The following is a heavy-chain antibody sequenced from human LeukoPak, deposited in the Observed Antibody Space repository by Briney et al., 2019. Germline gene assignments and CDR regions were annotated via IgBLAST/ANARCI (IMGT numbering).Heavy chain of an antibody. CDR3: ARAYSGSYSVWFDP. V-gene: IGHV4-4*08. CDR1: GGSISSYY. CDR2: ISDIGSV. D-gene: IGHD1-26*01. J-gene: IGHJ5*02. Sequence: SETLSLTCTVSGGSISSYYWSWIRQPPGKGLEWIAYISDIGSVNYNPSLKSRVTISVDTSKNQFSLKLSSVTAADTAVYYCARAYSGSYSVWFDPWGQGTLVTVSS.